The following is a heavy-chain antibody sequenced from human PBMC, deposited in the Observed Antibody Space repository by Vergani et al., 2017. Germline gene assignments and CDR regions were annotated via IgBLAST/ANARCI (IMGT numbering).Heavy chain of an antibody. J-gene: IGHJ4*02. CDR3: ARGPVYDFWSGYSDPYYFDY. CDR1: GGSISSYY. D-gene: IGHD3-3*01. V-gene: IGHV4-59*01. CDR2: IYYSGST. Sequence: QVQLQESGPGLVKPSETLSLTCTVSGGSISSYYWSWIRQPPGKGLEWIGYIYYSGSTNYNPSLKSRVTISVDTSKNQFSLQLSSVTAADTAVYYCARGPVYDFWSGYSDPYYFDYWGQGTLVTVSS.